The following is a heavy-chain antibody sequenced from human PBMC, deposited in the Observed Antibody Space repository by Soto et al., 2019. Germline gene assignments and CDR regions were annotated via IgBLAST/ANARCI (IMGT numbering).Heavy chain of an antibody. CDR2: INSDGSST. D-gene: IGHD6-6*01. CDR3: ARQQLVGKPYYYGMDV. CDR1: GFTFSSYW. Sequence: EVQLVESGGGLVQPGGSLRLSCAASGFTFSSYWMHWVRQAPGKGLVWVSRINSDGSSTSYADSVKGRFTISRDNAKNTLYLQMNSLSAEDTAVYYCARQQLVGKPYYYGMDVWGQGTTVTVSS. V-gene: IGHV3-74*01. J-gene: IGHJ6*02.